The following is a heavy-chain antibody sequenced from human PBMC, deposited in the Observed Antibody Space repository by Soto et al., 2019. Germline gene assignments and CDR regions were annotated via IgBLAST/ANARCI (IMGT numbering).Heavy chain of an antibody. Sequence: GGSLRLSCAASGFTFSSYWMHWVRQAPGKGLVWVSHINSDGSSTSYADSVEGRFTISRDNAKNTLYLQMNSLRAEDTAVYYCAREGPYYDILTGYPWGQGTLVTVSS. CDR1: GFTFSSYW. V-gene: IGHV3-74*01. D-gene: IGHD3-9*01. J-gene: IGHJ5*02. CDR3: AREGPYYDILTGYP. CDR2: INSDGSST.